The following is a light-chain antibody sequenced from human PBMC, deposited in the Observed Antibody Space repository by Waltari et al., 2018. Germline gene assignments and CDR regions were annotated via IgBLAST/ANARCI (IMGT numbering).Light chain of an antibody. CDR3: SSYTSSSTLWV. V-gene: IGLV2-14*03. J-gene: IGLJ3*02. Sequence: QSALTQPASVSGSPGQSITISCTGTSSDVGGYNYVSWYQQHPGKAPKLMIYYVSNRPSWVSNRFSGSKSGNTASLTISGLQAEDEADYYCSSYTSSSTLWVFGGGTKLTVL. CDR2: YVS. CDR1: SSDVGGYNY.